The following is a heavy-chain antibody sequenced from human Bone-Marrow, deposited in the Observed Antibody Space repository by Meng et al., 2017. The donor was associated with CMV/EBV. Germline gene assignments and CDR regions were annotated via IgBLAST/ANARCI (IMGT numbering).Heavy chain of an antibody. CDR2: IYYSGST. D-gene: IGHD3-3*01. CDR1: GGSISSSSYY. J-gene: IGHJ5*02. V-gene: IGHV4-39*07. CDR3: AKVGGWSAYYGVDP. Sequence: GSLRLSCTVSGGSISSSSYYWGWIRQPPGKGREWIGSIYYSGSTYVNPSLKSRVTISVDTSKNQFSLKLSSVTAADTAMYYGAKVGGWSAYYGVDPWGQGILVTVSS.